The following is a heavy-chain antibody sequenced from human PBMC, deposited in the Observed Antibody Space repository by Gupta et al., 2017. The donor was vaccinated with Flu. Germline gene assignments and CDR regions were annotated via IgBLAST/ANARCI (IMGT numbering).Heavy chain of an antibody. CDR3: ARGGYSGYDSVAVAPRPPRFDY. J-gene: IGHJ4*02. V-gene: IGHV4-34*01. CDR2: INHSGST. Sequence: QVQLQQWGAGLLKPSETLSLTCAVYGGSFSGYYWSWIRHPPGKGLEWIGEINHSGSTNYNPSLKSRVTISVDTSKNQFSLKLSSVTAADTAVYYCARGGYSGYDSVAVAPRPPRFDYWGQGTLVTVSS. D-gene: IGHD5-12*01. CDR1: GGSFSGYY.